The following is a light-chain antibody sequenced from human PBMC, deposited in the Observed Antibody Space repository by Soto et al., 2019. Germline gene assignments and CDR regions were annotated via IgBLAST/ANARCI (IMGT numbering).Light chain of an antibody. J-gene: IGKJ1*01. CDR1: QSVSSSY. Sequence: ETVLTQSPGTLSLSPGERATLSCRASQSVSSSYLAWYQQKPGQAPRLLIYGASSRATGIPDRFSGSGSVTDFTRTISRLEPEDFAVYYCPQYGTSPPSWTFGQGTKVEIK. CDR3: PQYGTSPPSWT. V-gene: IGKV3-20*01. CDR2: GAS.